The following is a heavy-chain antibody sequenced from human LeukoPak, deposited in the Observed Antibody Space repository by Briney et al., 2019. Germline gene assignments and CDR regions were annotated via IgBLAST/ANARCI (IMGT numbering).Heavy chain of an antibody. Sequence: PGGSLRLSCAASGFTFSSSAMHWVRQASGKGLEWVGRIRSKANSYATAYAASVKGRFTISRDDSKNTAYLQMNSLKTEDTAVYYCTRHPSGSPRWFDPWGQGTLVTVSS. CDR2: IRSKANSYAT. D-gene: IGHD1-26*01. CDR1: GFTFSSSA. V-gene: IGHV3-73*01. CDR3: TRHPSGSPRWFDP. J-gene: IGHJ5*02.